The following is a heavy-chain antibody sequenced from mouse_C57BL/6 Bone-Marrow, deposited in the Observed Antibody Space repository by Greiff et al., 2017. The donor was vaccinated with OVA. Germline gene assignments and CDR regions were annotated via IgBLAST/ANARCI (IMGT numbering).Heavy chain of an antibody. CDR3: ARHQAWFAY. CDR2: ISSGGSYT. CDR1: GFTFSSYG. Sequence: EVHLVESGGDLVKPGGSLKLSCAASGFTFSSYGMSWVSQTPDKRLEWVATISSGGSYTYYPHSVKGRFTISRDNAKNTLYLQMSSLKSEDTAVCYCARHQAWFAYWGQGTLVTVSA. J-gene: IGHJ3*01. V-gene: IGHV5-6*01.